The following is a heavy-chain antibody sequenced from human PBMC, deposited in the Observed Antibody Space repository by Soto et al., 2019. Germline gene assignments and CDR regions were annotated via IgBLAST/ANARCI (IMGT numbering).Heavy chain of an antibody. D-gene: IGHD3-16*01. V-gene: IGHV2-5*01. CDR1: GFSLSTTGVG. CDR3: AHRGGATVGLYYFDY. J-gene: IGHJ4*02. CDR2: IYWHDDK. Sequence: SGPTLVNPTQTLTLPCSFSGFSLSTTGVGVSWIRQPPGKALEWLALIYWHDDKRYSPSLKSRLSITKDTSKNQVVLTMTDMDPVDTATYYCAHRGGATVGLYYFDYWGQGALVTVSS.